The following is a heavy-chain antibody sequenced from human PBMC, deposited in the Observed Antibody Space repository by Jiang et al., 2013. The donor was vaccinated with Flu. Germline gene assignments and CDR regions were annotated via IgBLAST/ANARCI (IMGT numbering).Heavy chain of an antibody. Sequence: WIRQPPGKALEWLXLHFIWDDDKRYSPSLKSRLTITKDTSKNQVVLTMTNMDPVDTATYYCAHRAGSSSRPDEHWGQGTLVTVPS. CDR2: FIWDDDK. J-gene: IGHJ1*01. CDR3: AHRAGSSSRPDEH. D-gene: IGHD6-13*01. V-gene: IGHV2-5*02.